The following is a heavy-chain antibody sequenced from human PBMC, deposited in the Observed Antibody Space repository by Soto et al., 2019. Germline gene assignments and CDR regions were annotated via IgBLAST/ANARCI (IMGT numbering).Heavy chain of an antibody. J-gene: IGHJ3*02. CDR1: GFTFSNAW. V-gene: IGHV3-15*01. CDR2: IKSKPDGGTT. Sequence: EVQLVESGGGLVKPWGSLRLSCAASGFTFSNAWMSWVRQAPGKGLEWVGRIKSKPDGGTTDYAAPVNGRFTISSDDSKNTLYLQMNSLKTEDTAVYYCTTDDVRIAVDGTYGEAFDIWGQGTMVTVSS. CDR3: TTDDVRIAVDGTYGEAFDI. D-gene: IGHD6-19*01.